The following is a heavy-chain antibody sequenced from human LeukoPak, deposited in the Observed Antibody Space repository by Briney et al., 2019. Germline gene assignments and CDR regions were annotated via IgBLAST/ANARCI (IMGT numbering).Heavy chain of an antibody. CDR1: GGSISSYY. CDR3: ARDLNVDDSSGYFPFDY. V-gene: IGHV4-4*07. CDR2: IYTSGST. Sequence: SETLSLTCTVSGGSISSYYWSWIRQPAGKGLEWIGRIYTSGSTNYNPSLKSRVTMSVDTSKNQFSLKLCSVTAADTAVYYCARDLNVDDSSGYFPFDYWGQGTLVTVSS. D-gene: IGHD3-22*01. J-gene: IGHJ4*02.